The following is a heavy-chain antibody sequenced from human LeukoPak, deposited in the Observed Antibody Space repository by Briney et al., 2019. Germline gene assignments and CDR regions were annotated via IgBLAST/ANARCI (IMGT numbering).Heavy chain of an antibody. CDR3: ARDPNGDYLGAFDF. CDR2: ITSRDGRT. Sequence: SGGSLRLSCAAPEFTFSRYAMTWVRQAPGKGLEWVSSITSRDGRTSYADSVKGRFTVSRDNSKNTLYLQMNYLRVEDTAVYYCARDPNGDYLGAFDFWGQGTLVTVSS. J-gene: IGHJ3*01. CDR1: EFTFSRYA. D-gene: IGHD4-17*01. V-gene: IGHV3-23*01.